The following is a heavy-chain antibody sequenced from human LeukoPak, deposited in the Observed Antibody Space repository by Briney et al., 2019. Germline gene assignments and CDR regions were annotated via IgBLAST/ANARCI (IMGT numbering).Heavy chain of an antibody. CDR3: ARVCDFEVVAATFNWFDP. V-gene: IGHV1-69*01. D-gene: IGHD2-15*01. CDR2: IIPIFGTA. CDR1: GFTFSSYA. J-gene: IGHJ5*02. Sequence: PGGSLRLSCAASGFTFSSYAISWVRQAPGQGLEWMGGIIPIFGTANYAQKFQGRVTITADESTSTAYMELSSLRSEDTAVYYCARVCDFEVVAATFNWFDPWGQGTLVTVSS.